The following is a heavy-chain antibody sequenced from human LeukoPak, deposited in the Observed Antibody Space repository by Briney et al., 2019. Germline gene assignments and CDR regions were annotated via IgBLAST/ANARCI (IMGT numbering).Heavy chain of an antibody. Sequence: ASVKLSCTVAGYTLTYLSLHMGRQPPGTGQEWEGGSDTEDGETIYAQKFQGRVTMTEDTSTDTAYMELSSLRSEDTAVYYCATGATMIVHTDYWGQGTRVTVSS. CDR2: SDTEDGET. CDR1: GYTLTYLS. V-gene: IGHV1-24*01. CDR3: ATGATMIVHTDY. J-gene: IGHJ4*02. D-gene: IGHD3-22*01.